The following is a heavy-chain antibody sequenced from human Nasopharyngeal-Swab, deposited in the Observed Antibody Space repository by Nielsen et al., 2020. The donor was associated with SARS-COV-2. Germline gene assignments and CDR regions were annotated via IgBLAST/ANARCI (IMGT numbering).Heavy chain of an antibody. V-gene: IGHV2-70*11. D-gene: IGHD5-24*01. Sequence: SGPTLVTPTQTLRLTCTLSGFSLSATGMCVNWVRQAPGKALEWLARIDWDDDKYYRKSLKTRLTISKDTSNNQVVLTMTNMDPMDTGIYYCARIGKRYYFDYWGQGTLVTVSS. CDR1: GFSLSATGMC. CDR3: ARIGKRYYFDY. J-gene: IGHJ4*02. CDR2: IDWDDDK.